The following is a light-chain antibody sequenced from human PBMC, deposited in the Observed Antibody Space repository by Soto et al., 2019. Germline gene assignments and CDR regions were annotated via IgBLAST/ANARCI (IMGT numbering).Light chain of an antibody. Sequence: IQLTQSPSSLSASVGDRVTITCRASHGISTLFAWYQQKPGKAPQLLIYAVSRLQSGVPSRFSGSGSGTDFTLIISSLQPEDFATYSCQQSYNTPWTFGQGTRLEIK. CDR2: AVS. J-gene: IGKJ5*01. CDR3: QQSYNTPWT. CDR1: HGISTL. V-gene: IGKV1-39*01.